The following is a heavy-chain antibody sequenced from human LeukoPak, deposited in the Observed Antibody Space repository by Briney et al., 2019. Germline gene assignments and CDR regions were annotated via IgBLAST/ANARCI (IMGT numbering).Heavy chain of an antibody. J-gene: IGHJ6*03. CDR1: GFTFDDFG. Sequence: PGGSLRLSCAVSGFTFDDFGMSWVRQTPGKGLEWVSGINWNGGSTGYADSVKGRFTISRDNARNSLFLQMNSLRAEDTALYYCARVHCSSSSCRGGYYYYMDVWGQGTTVTVSS. CDR2: INWNGGST. D-gene: IGHD2-15*01. CDR3: ARVHCSSSSCRGGYYYYMDV. V-gene: IGHV3-20*04.